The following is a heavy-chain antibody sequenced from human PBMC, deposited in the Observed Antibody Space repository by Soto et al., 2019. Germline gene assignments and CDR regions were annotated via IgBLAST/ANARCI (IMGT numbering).Heavy chain of an antibody. V-gene: IGHV3-23*01. D-gene: IGHD3-10*01. Sequence: PGGSLRLSCAASGFTFSSSAMSWVRQAPGKGLEWVSSISGSGGGTYYADSVKGRFAISRDNSKNTLFLQLNSLRVDDTAVYYCAKGVRGVIMVGLGISTQNFDYWGQGSLVTVSS. CDR3: AKGVRGVIMVGLGISTQNFDY. CDR1: GFTFSSSA. CDR2: ISGSGGGT. J-gene: IGHJ4*02.